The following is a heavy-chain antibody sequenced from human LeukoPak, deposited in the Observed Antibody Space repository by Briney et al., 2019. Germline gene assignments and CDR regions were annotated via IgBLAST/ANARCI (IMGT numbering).Heavy chain of an antibody. D-gene: IGHD5-12*01. V-gene: IGHV4-59*01. CDR1: GGSISSYY. CDR3: AYSGYDYSFDY. CDR2: IYYSGST. J-gene: IGHJ4*02. Sequence: SETLSLTCTVSGGSISSYYWRWIRQPPGKGLEWIGYIYYSGSTNYNPSLKSRVTISVDTSKNQFSLKLSSVTAADTAVYYCAYSGYDYSFDYWGQGTLVTVSS.